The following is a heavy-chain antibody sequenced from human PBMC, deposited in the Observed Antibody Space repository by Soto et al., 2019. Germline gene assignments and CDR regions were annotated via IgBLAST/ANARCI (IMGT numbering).Heavy chain of an antibody. CDR3: ARRGVDSSGYYYYYYGMDV. CDR2: IIPIFGTA. V-gene: IGHV1-69*12. J-gene: IGHJ6*02. D-gene: IGHD3-22*01. CDR1: GGTFSSYA. Sequence: QVQLVQSGAEVKKPGSSVKVSCKASGGTFSSYAISWVRQAPGQGLEWMGGIIPIFGTANYAQKFQGRVTITADESTSTAYMELSSLRSEDTAVYYCARRGVDSSGYYYYYYGMDVWGQGTTVTVSS.